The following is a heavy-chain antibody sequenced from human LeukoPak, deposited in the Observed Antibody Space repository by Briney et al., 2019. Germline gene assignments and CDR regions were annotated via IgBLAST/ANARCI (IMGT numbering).Heavy chain of an antibody. CDR2: MNPNSGNT. D-gene: IGHD3-22*01. CDR1: GYTFTSYG. J-gene: IGHJ3*02. V-gene: IGHV1-8*03. Sequence: ASVKVSCKAPGYTFTSYGISWVRQAPGQGLEWMGWMNPNSGNTGYAQKFQGRVTITRNTSISTAYMELSSLRSEDTAVYYCARERYYYDSSDAFDIWGQGTMVTVSS. CDR3: ARERYYYDSSDAFDI.